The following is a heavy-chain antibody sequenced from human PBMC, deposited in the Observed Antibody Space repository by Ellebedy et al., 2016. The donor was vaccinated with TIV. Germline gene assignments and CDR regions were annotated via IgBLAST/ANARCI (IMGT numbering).Heavy chain of an antibody. V-gene: IGHV3-7*01. D-gene: IGHD3-10*01. Sequence: GESLKISXVGSHFLFSPSWMSWVRQAPGKGLEYVASIKQDGNEKYYVDSVKGRFTISRDNAKNSLYLQMNSLRAEDTAVYYCAHATVRAWGQGTLVTVSS. CDR2: IKQDGNEK. CDR1: HFLFSPSW. CDR3: AHATVRA. J-gene: IGHJ5*02.